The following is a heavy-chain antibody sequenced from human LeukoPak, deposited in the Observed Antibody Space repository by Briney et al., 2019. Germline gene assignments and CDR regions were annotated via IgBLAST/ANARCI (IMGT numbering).Heavy chain of an antibody. CDR1: GFIFSSYP. CDR2: ISDSSAM. CDR3: ARDGGYSGYDADC. D-gene: IGHD5-12*01. J-gene: IGHJ4*02. V-gene: IGHV3-48*01. Sequence: GGSLRLSCAASGFIFSSYPLNWVRQAPGKGLEWVSYISDSSAMYYADSVRGRFTISRENDKNSLFLQMNSLRAEDTAVYYCARDGGYSGYDADCWGQGTLVTVSS.